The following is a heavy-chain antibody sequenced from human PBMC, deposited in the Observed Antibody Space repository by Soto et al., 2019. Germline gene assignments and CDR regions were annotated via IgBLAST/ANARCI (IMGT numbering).Heavy chain of an antibody. D-gene: IGHD4-17*01. Sequence: SETLSLTCAVSGGSISSGGYSWSWIRQPPGKGLECIGYIYHSGSTYYNPSLKSRVTISVDRSKNQLSLKLSSVTAADTAVYYCARGTTTVTTFDYWGQGTXVTVSS. CDR2: IYHSGST. CDR1: GGSISSGGYS. CDR3: ARGTTTVTTFDY. V-gene: IGHV4-30-2*01. J-gene: IGHJ4*02.